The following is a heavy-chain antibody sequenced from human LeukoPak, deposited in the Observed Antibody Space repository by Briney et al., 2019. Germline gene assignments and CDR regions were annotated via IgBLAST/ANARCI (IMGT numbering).Heavy chain of an antibody. V-gene: IGHV3-23*01. CDR3: AKDVDSSSWYGEAFDI. CDR2: ISGSGGST. Sequence: SGGSWSLSCAALGFTFSNYAMSWVGQAPGKGLEGFSPISGSGGSTYYADSVKGRFTISRDNSKNTLYLQMDSLRAEDTAVYYCAKDVDSSSWYGEAFDIWGQGTMVTVSS. D-gene: IGHD6-13*01. CDR1: GFTFSNYA. J-gene: IGHJ3*02.